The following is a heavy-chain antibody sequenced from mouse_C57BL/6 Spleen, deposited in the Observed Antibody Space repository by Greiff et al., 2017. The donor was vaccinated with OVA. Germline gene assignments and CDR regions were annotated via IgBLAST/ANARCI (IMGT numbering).Heavy chain of an antibody. V-gene: IGHV1-4*01. CDR1: GYTFTSYT. CDR2: INPSSGYT. Sequence: VQVVESGAELARPGASVKMSCKASGYTFTSYTMHWVKQRPGQGLEWIGYINPSSGYTKYNQKFKDKATLTADKSSSTAYMQLSSLTSEDSAVYYCARLLLPYFDVWGTGTTVTVSS. J-gene: IGHJ1*03. CDR3: ARLLLPYFDV.